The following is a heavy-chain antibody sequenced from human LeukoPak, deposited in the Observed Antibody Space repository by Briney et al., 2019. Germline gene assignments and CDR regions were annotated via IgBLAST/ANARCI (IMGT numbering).Heavy chain of an antibody. D-gene: IGHD3-10*01. CDR1: GGSISSYY. J-gene: IGHJ4*02. V-gene: IGHV4-59*01. Sequence: SETLSLTCTVSGGSISSYYWSWIRQPPGKGLEWIGYIYYSGSTNYNPSLKSRVTISVDTSKNQFSLKLSSVTAADTAVYYCARGSDYYGSGSYPFLFWGXXTLVTVSS. CDR2: IYYSGST. CDR3: ARGSDYYGSGSYPFLF.